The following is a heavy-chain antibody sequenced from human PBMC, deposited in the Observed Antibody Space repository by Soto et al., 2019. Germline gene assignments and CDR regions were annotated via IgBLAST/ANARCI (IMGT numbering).Heavy chain of an antibody. D-gene: IGHD3-10*01. CDR2: IYWDDDK. CDR3: AHIPGSGQLLYSYYYYMDV. Sequence: QITLKESGPTLVKPTQTLTLTCTFSGFSLTTSGEAVGWIRQPPGKALEWLALIYWDDDKRSSPSLKGRLTITKYTSKNQVVLTMTNMDPVDTATYYCAHIPGSGQLLYSYYYYMDVWGKGTTVTVSS. CDR1: GFSLTTSGEA. V-gene: IGHV2-5*02. J-gene: IGHJ6*03.